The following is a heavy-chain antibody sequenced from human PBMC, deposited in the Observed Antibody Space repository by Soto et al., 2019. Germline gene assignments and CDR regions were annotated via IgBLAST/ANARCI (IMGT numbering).Heavy chain of an antibody. J-gene: IGHJ6*03. V-gene: IGHV5-51*01. CDR2: IYPGDSDT. Sequence: PGESLKISCKGSGYSFTSYWIGWVRQMPGKGLEWMGIIYPGDSDTRYSPSFQGQVTISADKSISTAYLQWSSLKASDTAMYYCARLPDSDYDSDYYYYMDVWGKGTTVTVSS. D-gene: IGHD5-12*01. CDR1: GYSFTSYW. CDR3: ARLPDSDYDSDYYYYMDV.